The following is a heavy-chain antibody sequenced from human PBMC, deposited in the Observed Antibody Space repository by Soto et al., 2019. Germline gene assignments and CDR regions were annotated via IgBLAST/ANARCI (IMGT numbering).Heavy chain of an antibody. J-gene: IGHJ4*02. Sequence: PGGSLRLSCAASGFTFSSYAMSWVRQAPGMGLEWVSAVGGSGRNTYYADSVKGRFSISRDNSKTTLHLQMNSLRAEDTAVYYCAIIKGNWNYADEIQDYWGQGTPVTVSS. CDR3: AIIKGNWNYADEIQDY. V-gene: IGHV3-23*01. CDR2: VGGSGRNT. CDR1: GFTFSSYA. D-gene: IGHD1-7*01.